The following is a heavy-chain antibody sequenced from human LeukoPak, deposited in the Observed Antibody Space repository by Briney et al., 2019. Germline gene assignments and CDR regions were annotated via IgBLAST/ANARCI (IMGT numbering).Heavy chain of an antibody. CDR1: GGTFSSYA. Sequence: GSSVKVSCKXSGGTFSSYAISWVRQAPGQGLEWMGGIIPIFGTANYAQKFQGRVTITADESTSTAYMELSSLRSEDTAVYYCARRKRPYYYGSGSYLGAFDIWGQGTMVTVSS. CDR3: ARRKRPYYYGSGSYLGAFDI. D-gene: IGHD3-10*01. CDR2: IIPIFGTA. V-gene: IGHV1-69*01. J-gene: IGHJ3*02.